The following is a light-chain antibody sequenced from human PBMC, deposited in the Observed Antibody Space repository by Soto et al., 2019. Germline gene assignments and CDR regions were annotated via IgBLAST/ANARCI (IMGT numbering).Light chain of an antibody. CDR3: SSYTSSSTLVV. J-gene: IGLJ2*01. V-gene: IGLV2-14*01. CDR1: SSDIGGYNY. CDR2: EVS. Sequence: QSALTQPASVSGSPRQSITISCTGTSSDIGGYNYVSWYQHHPGKAPKLMIYEVSDRPSGVSNRFSGSKSVNTASLTISGLQAEDEADYYCSSYTSSSTLVVFGGGTQLTVL.